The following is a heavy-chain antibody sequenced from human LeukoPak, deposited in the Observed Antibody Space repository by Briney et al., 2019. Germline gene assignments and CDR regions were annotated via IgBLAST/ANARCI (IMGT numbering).Heavy chain of an antibody. D-gene: IGHD5-12*01. J-gene: IGHJ4*02. CDR2: MNPNSGNT. CDR3: ARGISGDDHY. Sequence: ASVKVSCKPAGYTFTSYDINGVRQATGQGLEWMGWMNPNSGNTGYAQKFQGRVTMTRNTSISTAYMELSSLRSEDTAVYYCARGISGDDHYWGQGTLVTVSS. CDR1: GYTFTSYD. V-gene: IGHV1-8*01.